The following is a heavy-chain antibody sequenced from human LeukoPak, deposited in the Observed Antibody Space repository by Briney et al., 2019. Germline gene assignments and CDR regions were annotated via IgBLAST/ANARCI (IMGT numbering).Heavy chain of an antibody. V-gene: IGHV3-30*02. CDR1: GFTFSGQG. CDR3: AELGITMIGGV. Sequence: GGSLRLSCAASGFTFSGQGMHWVRQAPGKGLEWVTFIRYDGNNKYYADSVKGRFTISRDNAKNSLYLQMNSLRAEDTAVYYCAELGITMIGGVWGKGTTVTISS. D-gene: IGHD3-10*02. J-gene: IGHJ6*04. CDR2: IRYDGNNK.